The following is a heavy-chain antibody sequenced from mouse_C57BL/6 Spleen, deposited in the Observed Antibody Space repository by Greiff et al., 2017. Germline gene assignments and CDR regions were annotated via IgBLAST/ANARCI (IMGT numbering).Heavy chain of an antibody. CDR3: TSYYSAMDY. CDR2: IRLKSDNYAT. J-gene: IGHJ4*01. D-gene: IGHD2-12*01. V-gene: IGHV6-3*01. Sequence: EVKVEESGGGLVQPGGSMKLSCVASGFTFSNYWMNWVRQSPEKGLEWVAQIRLKSDNYATHYAESVKGRFTISRDDSKSSVYLQMNNLRAEDTGIYYCTSYYSAMDYWGQGTSVTVSS. CDR1: GFTFSNYW.